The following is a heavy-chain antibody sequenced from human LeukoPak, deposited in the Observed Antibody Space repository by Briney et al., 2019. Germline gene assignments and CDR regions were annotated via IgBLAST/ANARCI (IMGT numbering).Heavy chain of an antibody. J-gene: IGHJ4*02. V-gene: IGHV3-30*01. D-gene: IGHD2-2*02. Sequence: GGSLRLSCTASGFNFSSYPMHWVRQAPGKGLEWVAVISYDGIKKYYADSVKGRLTISRDNSKNTLYLQTNSLRAEDTAVYYCARSSGSCTSTTCYTVYFDYWGQGTLVTVSS. CDR3: ARSSGSCTSTTCYTVYFDY. CDR2: ISYDGIKK. CDR1: GFNFSSYP.